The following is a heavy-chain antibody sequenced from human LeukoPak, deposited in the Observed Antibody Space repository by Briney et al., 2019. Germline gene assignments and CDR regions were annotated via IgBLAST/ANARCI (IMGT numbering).Heavy chain of an antibody. V-gene: IGHV3-53*01. CDR1: GFIVSNNY. J-gene: IGHJ4*02. CDR3: AKDQMATTIGVDY. Sequence: GSLRLSCAASGFIVSNNYMSWIRQAPGKGLEWVSIIYSGGSTFYADSVKGRFTISRDNSKNTLYLQMNSLRAEDTAVYYCAKDQMATTIGVDYWGQGTLVTVSS. CDR2: IYSGGST. D-gene: IGHD5-24*01.